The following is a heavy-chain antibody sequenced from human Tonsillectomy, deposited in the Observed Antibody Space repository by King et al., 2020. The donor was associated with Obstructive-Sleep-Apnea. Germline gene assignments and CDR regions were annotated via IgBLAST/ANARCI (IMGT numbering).Heavy chain of an antibody. CDR2: ISSTSSYI. J-gene: IGHJ6*02. Sequence: VQLVESGGGLVKPGGSLRLSCAASGFTFSSYSMNWVRQAPGKGLEWGSAISSTSSYIYYADSVKGRFTISRDNAKNSLYLQVSRLSAEDTALYYCAREFHIAAATDYYYSGLDVWGQGTTVTVSS. V-gene: IGHV3-21*01. D-gene: IGHD6-13*01. CDR3: AREFHIAAATDYYYSGLDV. CDR1: GFTFSSYS.